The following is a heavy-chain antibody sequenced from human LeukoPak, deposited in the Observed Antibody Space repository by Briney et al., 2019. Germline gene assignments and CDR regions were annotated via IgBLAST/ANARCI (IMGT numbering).Heavy chain of an antibody. V-gene: IGHV3-21*01. D-gene: IGHD2-15*01. CDR1: GFTFSSHS. CDR2: ISTTSTYI. J-gene: IGHJ4*02. CDR3: ARVVGKVFKDINGYYFDY. Sequence: GGSLRLSCAASGFTFSSHSMNWVRQAPGKGLEWVSSISTTSTYIYYADSVKGRFAISRDNAKDSLYLQMNSLRAEDSAVYYCARVVGKVFKDINGYYFDYWGQGILVTVSS.